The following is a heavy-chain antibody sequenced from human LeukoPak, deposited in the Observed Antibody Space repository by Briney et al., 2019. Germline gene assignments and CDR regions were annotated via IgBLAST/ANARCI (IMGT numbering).Heavy chain of an antibody. Sequence: ASVKVSCKASGYTFTGYYMHWVRQAPGQGLEWMGRINPNSGGTNYAQKFRGRVTMTRDTSSSTGYMELRRLRSDDTAVYYCASGETLIWGQGTKVTVSS. CDR3: ASGETLI. V-gene: IGHV1-2*06. J-gene: IGHJ3*02. CDR1: GYTFTGYY. CDR2: INPNSGGT.